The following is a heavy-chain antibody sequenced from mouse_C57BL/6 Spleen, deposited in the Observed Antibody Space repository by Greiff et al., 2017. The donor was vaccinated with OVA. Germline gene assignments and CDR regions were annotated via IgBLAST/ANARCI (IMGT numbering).Heavy chain of an antibody. V-gene: IGHV1-61*01. J-gene: IGHJ2*01. CDR2: IYPSDSET. CDR1: GYTFTSYW. CDR3: ARAASGPFDY. Sequence: VQLQQPGAELVRPGSSVKLSCKASGYTFTSYWMDWVKQRPGQGLEWIGNIYPSDSETHYNQKFKDKATLTVDKSSSTAYMQLSSLTSEDSAVYYCARAASGPFDYWGQGTTLTVSS.